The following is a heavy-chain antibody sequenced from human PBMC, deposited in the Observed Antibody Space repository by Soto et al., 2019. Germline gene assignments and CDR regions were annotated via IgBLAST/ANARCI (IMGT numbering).Heavy chain of an antibody. CDR2: IYYSGST. CDR3: ERDRGKHYDFSSGMDV. D-gene: IGHD3-3*01. CDR1: GVSIMIYY. V-gene: IGHV4-59*01. Sequence: SATXSLACAFSGVSIMIYYFVWIRHPPGKGLEWIGYIYYSGSTNYNPSLKSRVTISVETSKNQFSLKLSSVTAAETAVYYCERDRGKHYDFSSGMDVWGQGPTVTVSS. J-gene: IGHJ6*01.